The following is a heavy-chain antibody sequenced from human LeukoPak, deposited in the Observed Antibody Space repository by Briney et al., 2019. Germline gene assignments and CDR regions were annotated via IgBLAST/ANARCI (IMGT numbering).Heavy chain of an antibody. CDR1: GYTFTGYY. Sequence: ASVKVSCKTSGYTFTGYYIHWVRQPPGQGLAWIGWINPNSGGANYGQNFQGRVTMTRDTSISTASMELSSLRSDDTAVYYCGKTRGYTGYDPPDYWGQGTLVTVSS. CDR2: INPNSGGA. D-gene: IGHD5-12*01. J-gene: IGHJ4*02. V-gene: IGHV1-2*02. CDR3: GKTRGYTGYDPPDY.